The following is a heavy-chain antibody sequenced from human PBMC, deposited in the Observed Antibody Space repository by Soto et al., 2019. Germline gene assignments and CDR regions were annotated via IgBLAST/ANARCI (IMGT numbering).Heavy chain of an antibody. D-gene: IGHD1-20*01. Sequence: GGSLRLSCAASGFTFSSYSMNWVRQAPGKGLEWVSSIRSSSSYIYYADSVKGRFTISRDNAKNSLYLQMNSLRAEDTAVYYCARSITGSIDYWGQGTLVTVSS. J-gene: IGHJ4*02. CDR3: ARSITGSIDY. V-gene: IGHV3-21*01. CDR2: IRSSSSYI. CDR1: GFTFSSYS.